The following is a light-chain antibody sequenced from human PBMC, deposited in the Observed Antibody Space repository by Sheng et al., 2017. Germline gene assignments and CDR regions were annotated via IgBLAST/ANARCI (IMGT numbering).Light chain of an antibody. CDR3: QQRRNWPPLT. V-gene: IGKV3-11*01. J-gene: IGKJ4*01. CDR1: QSVGNS. CDR2: DAF. Sequence: EIVLTQSPASLSLSPGERVSLSCKASQSVGNSLAWYQQKLGQAPRLLIYDAFNRATGIPDRFSGSGSGTDFTLTISSLEPEDFAVYYCQQRRNWPPLTFGGGTKVEIK.